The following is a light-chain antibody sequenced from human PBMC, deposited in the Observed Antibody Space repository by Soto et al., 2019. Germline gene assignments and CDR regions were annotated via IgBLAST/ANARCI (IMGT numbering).Light chain of an antibody. CDR3: QQRSNWPTWT. J-gene: IGKJ1*01. CDR2: DAS. V-gene: IGKV3-11*01. CDR1: QSVSSY. Sequence: EIVLSQSPATLSLSPGERATLSCRASQSVSSYLAWDQQKPGQAPRLLIYDASNRATGIPARFSGSGSGTDFTLTISSLEPEDFAVYYCQQRSNWPTWTFGQGTKV.